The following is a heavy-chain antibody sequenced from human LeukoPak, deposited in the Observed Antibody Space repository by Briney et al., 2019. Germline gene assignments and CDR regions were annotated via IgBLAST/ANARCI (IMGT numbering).Heavy chain of an antibody. Sequence: GGSLRLSCAASGFTFSSYAMSWVRQAPGKGLEWVSAISGSGGSTYYADSVKGRFTISRDNSKNTLYLQMNSLRAEDTAVYYCARDQDIVVVPAASPFDYWGQGTLVTVSS. CDR2: ISGSGGST. CDR3: ARDQDIVVVPAASPFDY. V-gene: IGHV3-23*01. D-gene: IGHD2-2*01. CDR1: GFTFSSYA. J-gene: IGHJ4*02.